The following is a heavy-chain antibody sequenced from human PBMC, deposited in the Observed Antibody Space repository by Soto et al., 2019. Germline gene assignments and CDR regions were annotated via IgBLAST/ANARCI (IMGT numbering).Heavy chain of an antibody. J-gene: IGHJ6*02. CDR2: ISYDGTNK. D-gene: IGHD5-12*01. CDR1: GFTFSTYG. Sequence: QVQLVESGGGEVQPGRSLTISCAASGFTFSTYGMHWVRQTPGKGLEWVAVISYDGTNKFYSDSVKGRCTISRDNFKNTLALPMNSLKPHDTAVKSCAKALQSYGDYDYNCYGMDVWGLGTRVTVSS. V-gene: IGHV3-30*18. CDR3: AKALQSYGDYDYNCYGMDV.